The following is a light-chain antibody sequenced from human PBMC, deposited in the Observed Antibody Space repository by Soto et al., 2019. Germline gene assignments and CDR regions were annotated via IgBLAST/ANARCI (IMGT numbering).Light chain of an antibody. CDR2: EVI. V-gene: IGLV2-14*01. Sequence: QSALTQPASVSGSPGQSITISCTGTSSDVGGYDYVSWYQHHPGKAPKLMIYEVINRPSGVSNRFSGSKSGNTASLTISGLQAEDEADYYCSSYTSSSTLVFGGGTKLTVL. J-gene: IGLJ2*01. CDR3: SSYTSSSTLV. CDR1: SSDVGGYDY.